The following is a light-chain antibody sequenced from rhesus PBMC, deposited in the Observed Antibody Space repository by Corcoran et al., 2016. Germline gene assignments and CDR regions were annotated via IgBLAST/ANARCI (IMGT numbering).Light chain of an antibody. V-gene: IGKV1-33*01. CDR3: QQRYSYPRT. Sequence: DIQMTQSPSSLSASVGDKVTITCRASQDISNNLVWYQQKPGKAPKFLIYAASTLQSGAPSRFSGSVSGTDFTLTISSLQPEDFAVYYCQQRYSYPRTFGGGTKVEIK. J-gene: IGKJ4*01. CDR2: AAS. CDR1: QDISNN.